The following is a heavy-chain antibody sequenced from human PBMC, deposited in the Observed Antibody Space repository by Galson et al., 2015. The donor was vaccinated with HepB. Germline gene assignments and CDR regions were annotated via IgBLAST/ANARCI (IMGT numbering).Heavy chain of an antibody. CDR1: GFTFSSYG. J-gene: IGHJ4*02. D-gene: IGHD3-10*01. V-gene: IGHV3-30*18. CDR3: AKDQGRRITMVRGAGYFDY. Sequence: SLRLSCAASGFTFSSYGMHWVRQAPGKGLEWVAVISYDGSNKYYADSVKGRFTISRDNSKNTLYLQMNSLRAEDTAVYYCAKDQGRRITMVRGAGYFDYWGQATLVTVSS. CDR2: ISYDGSNK.